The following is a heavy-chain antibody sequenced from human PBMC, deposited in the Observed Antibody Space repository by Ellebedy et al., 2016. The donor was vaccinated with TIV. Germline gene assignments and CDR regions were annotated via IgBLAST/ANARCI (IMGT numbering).Heavy chain of an antibody. V-gene: IGHV3-33*08. Sequence: PGGSLRLSCAVSGFTFTDHWMHWVRQAPGKGLEWVELIWSDGSEEYYAASVKGRFTLSRDNSKNTLYLQMNSLTAKDTAVYYCAREVLGGQGDMDVWGQGTTVTVSS. CDR3: AREVLGGQGDMDV. J-gene: IGHJ6*02. CDR2: IWSDGSEE. D-gene: IGHD3-10*01. CDR1: GFTFTDHW.